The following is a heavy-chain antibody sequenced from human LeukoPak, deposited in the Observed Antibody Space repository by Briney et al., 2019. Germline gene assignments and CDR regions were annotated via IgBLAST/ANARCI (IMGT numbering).Heavy chain of an antibody. V-gene: IGHV3-30*02. D-gene: IGHD2-21*02. J-gene: IGHJ4*02. CDR2: IRYDGSNK. CDR3: AKDAAQIVVVTATMFDY. Sequence: GGSLRLSCAASGFTFISYGMHWVRQAPGKGLEWVAFIRYDGSNKYYADSVKGRFTISRDNSKNTLYLQMNSLRAEDTAVYYCAKDAAQIVVVTATMFDYWGQGTLVTVSS. CDR1: GFTFISYG.